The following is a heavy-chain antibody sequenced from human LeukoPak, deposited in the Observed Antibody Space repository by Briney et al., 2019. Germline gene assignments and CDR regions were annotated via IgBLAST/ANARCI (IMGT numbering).Heavy chain of an antibody. Sequence: GGSLRLSCAASGFTFSSYAMHWVRQAPGKGLEYVSGISSNGGSTYYANSVKGRFTISRDNSKDIVKLQMGSLRVEDTAVYHCARMTLYGSGTVDWGQGILVTVSS. CDR2: ISSNGGST. D-gene: IGHD3-10*01. CDR1: GFTFSSYA. CDR3: ARMTLYGSGTVD. V-gene: IGHV3-64*01. J-gene: IGHJ4*02.